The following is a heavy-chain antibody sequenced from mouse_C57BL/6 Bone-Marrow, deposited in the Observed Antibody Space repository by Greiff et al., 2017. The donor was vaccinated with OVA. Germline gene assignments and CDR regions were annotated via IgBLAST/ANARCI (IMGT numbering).Heavy chain of an antibody. CDR1: GFSLTSYG. Sequence: VMLVESGPGLVQPSQSLSITCTVSGFSLTSYGVHWVRQSPGKGLEWLGVIWSGGSTDYNAAFISRLSISKDNSKSQVFFKMNSLQADDTAIYYCARYYGSSLYYYAMDYWGQGTSVTVSS. V-gene: IGHV2-2*01. CDR3: ARYYGSSLYYYAMDY. CDR2: IWSGGST. D-gene: IGHD1-1*01. J-gene: IGHJ4*01.